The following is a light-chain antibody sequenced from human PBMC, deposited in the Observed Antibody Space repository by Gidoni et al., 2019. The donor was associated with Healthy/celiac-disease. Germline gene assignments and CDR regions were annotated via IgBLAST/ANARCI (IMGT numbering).Light chain of an antibody. CDR1: SSNIGAGYD. CDR3: QSYDSRLSGVV. CDR2: GNS. J-gene: IGLJ2*01. V-gene: IGLV1-40*01. Sequence: QSVLTQPPSVSPAPGQRVTISCTGSSSNIGAGYDVHWYQQLPGTAPKLLIYGNSNRRSGVPDRFTGSKSGTSASLAITGLQAEDEADYYCQSYDSRLSGVVFGGGTKLTVL.